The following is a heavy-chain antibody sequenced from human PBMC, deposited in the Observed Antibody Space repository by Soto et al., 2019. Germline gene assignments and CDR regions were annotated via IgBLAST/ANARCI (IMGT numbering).Heavy chain of an antibody. Sequence: DVQVVESGGGLLEPGRSLRLSSAASGFSFDAYAMHWVRKAPGKGLEWVSGISWNSGTIGYADSVKGRFTISRDNAKNSLYLQMNSLRAEDTALYYCAKSTGGTANGMGVWGQGTTVTVSS. D-gene: IGHD2-8*02. J-gene: IGHJ6*02. V-gene: IGHV3-9*01. CDR1: GFSFDAYA. CDR3: AKSTGGTANGMGV. CDR2: ISWNSGTI.